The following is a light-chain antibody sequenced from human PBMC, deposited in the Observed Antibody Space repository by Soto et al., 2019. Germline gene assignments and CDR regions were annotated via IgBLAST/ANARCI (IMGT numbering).Light chain of an antibody. Sequence: EIVMTQSPAALSVSPGERVTLSCRASQSISFNLAWYQQKPGQAPRLLIYIASTRAAGIPARFSGSGSGTEFTLTISSLQSEDSAIYYCQQSNNWPWTFGQGTKVDI. V-gene: IGKV3-15*01. J-gene: IGKJ1*01. CDR1: QSISFN. CDR2: IAS. CDR3: QQSNNWPWT.